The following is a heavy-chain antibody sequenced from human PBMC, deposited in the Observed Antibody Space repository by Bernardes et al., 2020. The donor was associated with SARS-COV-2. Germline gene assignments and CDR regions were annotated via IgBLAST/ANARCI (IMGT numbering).Heavy chain of an antibody. V-gene: IGHV3-23*01. Sequence: GGSLRLSCAASGFTFSSYAMSWVRQAPGKGLEWVSAISGSGGSPYYADSVKGRFTISRDNSKNTLYLQMNSLRAEDTAVYYCAKGLKVLRFLEWLFPLDYWGQGTLVTVSS. CDR3: AKGLKVLRFLEWLFPLDY. J-gene: IGHJ4*02. CDR2: ISGSGGSP. CDR1: GFTFSSYA. D-gene: IGHD3-3*01.